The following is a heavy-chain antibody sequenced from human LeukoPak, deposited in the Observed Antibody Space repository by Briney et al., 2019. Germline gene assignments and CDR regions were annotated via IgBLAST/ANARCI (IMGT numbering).Heavy chain of an antibody. V-gene: IGHV3-23*01. Sequence: GGSLRLFCAASGFSFSSYAMNWVRQAPGKGLEWVSGISGSGGETYYGDSVKGRFTISRDNSKNTLYVQLKSLRAEDTAVYYCAKSAYAGYDWGYMGQSWGQGTLVTVPS. J-gene: IGHJ1*01. CDR1: GFSFSSYA. CDR3: AKSAYAGYDWGYMGQS. CDR2: ISGSGGET. D-gene: IGHD5-12*01.